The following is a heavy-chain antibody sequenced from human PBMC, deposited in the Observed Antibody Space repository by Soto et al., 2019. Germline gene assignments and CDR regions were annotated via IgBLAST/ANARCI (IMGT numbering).Heavy chain of an antibody. CDR2: IYTSGVP. V-gene: IGHV3-23*05. CDR1: GFTFSTYA. CDR3: TRDWERDPEAFFDC. J-gene: IGHJ4*02. D-gene: IGHD3-3*02. Sequence: EVQLLESGGGLVQPEGSLRLSCVASGFTFSTYAMSWVRQAPGKGLQWVAGIYTSGVPKYADSVQGRFTISRDDSKNTFYLRINSLRAEDTAFYYCTRDWERDPEAFFDCWGQGTLVTVSS.